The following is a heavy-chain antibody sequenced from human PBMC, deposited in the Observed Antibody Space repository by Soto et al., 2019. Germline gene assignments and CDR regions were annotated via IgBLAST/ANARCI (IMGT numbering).Heavy chain of an antibody. CDR3: VKEWTPRSAFDF. D-gene: IGHD5-12*01. CDR1: GFTFSSYA. CDR2: ISPSGGST. V-gene: IGHV3-23*01. J-gene: IGHJ4*02. Sequence: HPGGSLRLSCVASGFTFSSYAMSWVRQAPGQRLEWVAGISPSGGSTFYADSVKGRFTISRDNSKNTLYLQMNSLRVEDTAKYYGVKEWTPRSAFDFWGQGTPVTVSS.